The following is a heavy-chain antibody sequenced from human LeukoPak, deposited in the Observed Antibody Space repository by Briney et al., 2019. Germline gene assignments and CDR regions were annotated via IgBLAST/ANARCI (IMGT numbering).Heavy chain of an antibody. CDR2: ITTSSRTI. CDR3: AGTSVARDHAAFDL. Sequence: GGSLRLSCAASGFTFSTYNMNWVRQAPGKGLEWVSYITTSSRTIYYADSVKGRFTISRDNAESSLYLQMNSLRDDDTAVYYCAGTSVARDHAAFDLWGQGTMVTVSS. D-gene: IGHD6-19*01. CDR1: GFTFSTYN. V-gene: IGHV3-48*02. J-gene: IGHJ3*01.